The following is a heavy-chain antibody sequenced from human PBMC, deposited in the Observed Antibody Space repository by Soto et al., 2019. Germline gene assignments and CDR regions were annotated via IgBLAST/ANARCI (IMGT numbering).Heavy chain of an antibody. V-gene: IGHV3-23*01. D-gene: IGHD3-3*01. CDR2: ISGSGGST. CDR3: AKARGGLRFPYYYYMDV. Sequence: GGSLRLSCAASGFTFSSYAMSWVRQAPGKGLEWVSAISGSGGSTYYADSVKGRFTISRDNSKNTLYLQMNSLRAEDTAVYYCAKARGGLRFPYYYYMDVWGKGTTVTVSS. J-gene: IGHJ6*03. CDR1: GFTFSSYA.